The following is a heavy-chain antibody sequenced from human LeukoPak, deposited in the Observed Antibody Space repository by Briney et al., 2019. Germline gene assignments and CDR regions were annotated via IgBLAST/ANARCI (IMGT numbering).Heavy chain of an antibody. Sequence: GGSLRLSCAASTFTFSSYAMSWVRQAPGKGLEWVAVIWYDGSNKYYADSVKGRFTISRDNSKNTLYLQMNSLRAEDTAVYYCATNSIAVAGSVDYWGQGTLVTVSS. CDR1: TFTFSSYA. J-gene: IGHJ4*02. CDR3: ATNSIAVAGSVDY. CDR2: IWYDGSNK. D-gene: IGHD6-19*01. V-gene: IGHV3-33*08.